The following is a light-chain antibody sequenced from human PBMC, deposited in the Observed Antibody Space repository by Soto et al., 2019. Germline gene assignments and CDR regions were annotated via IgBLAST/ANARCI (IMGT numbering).Light chain of an antibody. CDR2: KTS. Sequence: DIPMTQSPAIVSASVGDTVTISCRASQDLTPWLAWHQQKPGKTPKVLIYKTSDLENVVPERFSGGGSGTYFTLTITNLQPDDCATYYCQRYYILETFGPGTKVEV. J-gene: IGKJ1*01. CDR1: QDLTPW. V-gene: IGKV1-5*03. CDR3: QRYYILET.